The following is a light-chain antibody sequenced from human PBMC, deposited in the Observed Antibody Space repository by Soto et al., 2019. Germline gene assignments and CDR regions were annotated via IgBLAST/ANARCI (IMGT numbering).Light chain of an antibody. CDR3: QQYNNWPPWT. CDR1: QSVSSN. Sequence: VVLTQSPGTPSLSTGERATLSCRAVQSVSSNYLAWYQQKPGQAPRLLISGASTRATGVPARFSGSGSGTDFTLTINSLQSEDFAVYFCQQYNNWPPWTFGQGTKVDI. J-gene: IGKJ1*01. CDR2: GAS. V-gene: IGKV3-15*01.